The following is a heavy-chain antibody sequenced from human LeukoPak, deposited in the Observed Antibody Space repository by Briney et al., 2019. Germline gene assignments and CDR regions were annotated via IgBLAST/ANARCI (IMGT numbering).Heavy chain of an antibody. CDR3: ARDKGGKLALDAFDI. CDR1: GFTFSSYA. D-gene: IGHD6-13*01. Sequence: GGSLRLPCAASGFTFSSYAMHWVRQAPGKGLEWVAVISYDGSNKYYADSVKGRFTISRDNSKNTLYLQMNSLRAEDTAVYYCARDKGGKLALDAFDIWGQGTMVTVSS. CDR2: ISYDGSNK. J-gene: IGHJ3*02. V-gene: IGHV3-30*04.